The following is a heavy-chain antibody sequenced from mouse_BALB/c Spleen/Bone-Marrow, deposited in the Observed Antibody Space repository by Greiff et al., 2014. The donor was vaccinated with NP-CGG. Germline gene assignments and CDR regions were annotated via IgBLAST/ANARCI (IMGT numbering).Heavy chain of an antibody. Sequence: VQLVESGPGLVAPSQSLSITCTVSGFSLTNYGVHWVRQPPGKGLEWLGVIWADGSTNYNSALMSRLSISKDNSKSQVCFKMNSLQTDDTAMYYCARITTATGAMDYWGQGTSVTVSS. CDR3: ARITTATGAMDY. CDR2: IWADGST. D-gene: IGHD1-2*01. V-gene: IGHV2-9*02. J-gene: IGHJ4*01. CDR1: GFSLTNYG.